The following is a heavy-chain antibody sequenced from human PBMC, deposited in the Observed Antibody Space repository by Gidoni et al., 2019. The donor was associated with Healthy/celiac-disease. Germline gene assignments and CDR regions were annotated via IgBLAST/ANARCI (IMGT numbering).Heavy chain of an antibody. Sequence: QVQLVESGGGVVQPGGSRRLSGAASGFTFSSYGMPWVRQAPGKGLEWVAVIWYYGSNKYYADSVKGRFPISRDNSKNTLYLQMNSLRAEDTAVYYCARFNKAIAAAGNYYYYGRDVWGQGTTVTVSS. D-gene: IGHD6-13*01. CDR3: ARFNKAIAAAGNYYYYGRDV. CDR2: IWYYGSNK. V-gene: IGHV3-33*01. J-gene: IGHJ6*02. CDR1: GFTFSSYG.